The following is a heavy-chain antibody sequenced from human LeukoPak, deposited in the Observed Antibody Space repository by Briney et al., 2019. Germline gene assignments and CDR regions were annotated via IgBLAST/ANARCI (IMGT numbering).Heavy chain of an antibody. CDR2: IYYSGST. CDR3: AREGVNYYDSSGDETIDAFDI. J-gene: IGHJ3*02. V-gene: IGHV4-31*03. CDR1: GGSISSGGYS. D-gene: IGHD3-22*01. Sequence: SETLSLTCTVSGGSISSGGYSWSWIRQHPVKGLEWIGYIYYSGSTYYNPSLKSRVTISVDTSKNQFSLKLSSVTAADTAVYYCAREGVNYYDSSGDETIDAFDIWGQGTMVTVSS.